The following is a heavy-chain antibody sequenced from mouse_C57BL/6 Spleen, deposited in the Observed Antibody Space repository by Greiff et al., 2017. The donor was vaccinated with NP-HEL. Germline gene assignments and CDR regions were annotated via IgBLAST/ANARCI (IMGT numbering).Heavy chain of an antibody. V-gene: IGHV3-6*01. CDR3: AREGPTVVSVDY. Sequence: EVKLQQSGPGLVKPSPSLSLSCSVSGYSITSGYFWNWIRQLPGNQLECVGYISYDGSNNYNPSLKNRISITRDKSKNQFFLKLNSVTTEDTSTVYCAREGPTVVSVDYWGQGTTLTVSS. D-gene: IGHD1-1*01. J-gene: IGHJ2*01. CDR1: GYSITSGYF. CDR2: ISYDGSN.